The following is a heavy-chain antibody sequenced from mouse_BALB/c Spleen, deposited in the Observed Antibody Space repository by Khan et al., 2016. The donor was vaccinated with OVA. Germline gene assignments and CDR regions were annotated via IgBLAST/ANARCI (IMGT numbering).Heavy chain of an antibody. V-gene: IGHV1S41*01. Sequence: DLVKPGASVKLSCKASGYTFTSYWINWIKQRPGQGLEWIGRIAPGSGSTYYNEMFKGKATLPVDTSSTTAYIQLSRLSSEDSAVSFGEMENYYGRTCDSMDHWGQGTSGTGAS. D-gene: IGHD1-1*01. CDR2: IAPGSGST. J-gene: IGHJ4*01. CDR1: GYTFTSYW. CDR3: EMENYYGRTCDSMDH.